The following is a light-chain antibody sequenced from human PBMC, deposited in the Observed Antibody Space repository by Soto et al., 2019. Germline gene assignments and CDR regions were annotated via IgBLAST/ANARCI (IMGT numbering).Light chain of an antibody. J-gene: IGKJ1*01. CDR1: QSVSSY. CDR3: QQYNNWPWT. Sequence: EIVLTQSPATLSLYPGESATLSCRASQSVSSYLAWYQQKPGQAPRLLIYDASNRATSFPARFSGSGSGTDFTLTISSRQSEDFAAYYCQQYNNWPWTFGQGTKVDIK. CDR2: DAS. V-gene: IGKV3-15*01.